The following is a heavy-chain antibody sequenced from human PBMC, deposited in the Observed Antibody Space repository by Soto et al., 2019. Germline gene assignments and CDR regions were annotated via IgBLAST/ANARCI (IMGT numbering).Heavy chain of an antibody. D-gene: IGHD2-21*01. V-gene: IGHV3-66*01. J-gene: IGHJ6*02. CDR2: IPSGGYT. Sequence: EVQLVESGGGLVQPGGSLRLSCAASGFTVSSKYMSWVRQAPGKGLEWVSLIPSGGYTYYADSVKGRFTISRDSSDNTIFLQMNRLRGEDTAMYYCTRDDVYSSGGGCYGVPMDVWGQGTTVTVS. CDR3: TRDDVYSSGGGCYGVPMDV. CDR1: GFTVSSKY.